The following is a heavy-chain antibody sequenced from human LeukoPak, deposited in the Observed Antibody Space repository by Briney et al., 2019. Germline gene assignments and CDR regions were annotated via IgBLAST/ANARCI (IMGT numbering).Heavy chain of an antibody. J-gene: IGHJ3*02. V-gene: IGHV2-70*01. CDR2: IDWDDDK. Sequence: SGPALVKPTQTLTLTCTFSGFSLSTSGMCVSWIRQPPGKALEWLALIDWDDDKYYSTSLKTRLTISKDTSKNQVVLTMTNMDPVDTATYYCARIGNWNDEARGAFDIWGQGTMVTVSS. D-gene: IGHD1-20*01. CDR1: GFSLSTSGMC. CDR3: ARIGNWNDEARGAFDI.